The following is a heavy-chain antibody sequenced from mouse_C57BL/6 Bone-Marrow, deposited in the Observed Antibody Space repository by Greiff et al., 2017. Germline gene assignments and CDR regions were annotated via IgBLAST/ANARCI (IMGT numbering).Heavy chain of an antibody. CDR1: GFTFSSYA. J-gene: IGHJ1*03. Sequence: KVVESGEGLVKPGGSLKLSCAASGFTFSSYAMSWVRQTPEKRLEWVAYISSGGDYIYYADTVKGRFTISRDNARNTLYLQMSSLKSEDTAMYYCTRVPIYYYGSSYWYFDVWGTGTTVTVSS. D-gene: IGHD1-1*01. CDR3: TRVPIYYYGSSYWYFDV. V-gene: IGHV5-9-1*02. CDR2: ISSGGDYI.